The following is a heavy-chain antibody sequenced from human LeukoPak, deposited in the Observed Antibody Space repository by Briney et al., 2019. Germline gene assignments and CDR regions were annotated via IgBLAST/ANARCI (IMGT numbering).Heavy chain of an antibody. CDR3: ARLISSGYYYGFDY. J-gene: IGHJ4*02. V-gene: IGHV1-69*06. Sequence: SVKVSCKASGGTFSSYAISWVRRAPGQGLEWMGGIIPIFGTANYAQKFQGRVTITADKSTSTAYMELSSLRSEDTAVYYCARLISSGYYYGFDYWGQGTLVTVSS. D-gene: IGHD3-22*01. CDR2: IIPIFGTA. CDR1: GGTFSSYA.